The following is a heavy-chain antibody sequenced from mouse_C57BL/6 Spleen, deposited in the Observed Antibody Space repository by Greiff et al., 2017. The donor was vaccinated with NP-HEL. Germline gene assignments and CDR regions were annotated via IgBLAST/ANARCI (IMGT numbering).Heavy chain of an antibody. Sequence: VQLQQSGAELVKPGASVKLSCTASGFNIKDYYMHWVKQRTEQGLEWIGRIDPEDGETKYAPQFQGKATITADPSSNTAYLQLSSLTSEDTAVYYCARSGANWADYWGQGTTLTVSS. V-gene: IGHV14-2*01. CDR2: IDPEDGET. CDR3: ARSGANWADY. D-gene: IGHD4-1*01. CDR1: GFNIKDYY. J-gene: IGHJ2*01.